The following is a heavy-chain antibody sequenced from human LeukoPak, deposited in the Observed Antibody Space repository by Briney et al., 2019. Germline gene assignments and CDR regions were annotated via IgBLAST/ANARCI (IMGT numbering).Heavy chain of an antibody. CDR2: VNRNGGIT. CDR3: ARDIISENWFDT. CDR1: GFTFSNYW. V-gene: IGHV3-74*01. D-gene: IGHD1-14*01. Sequence: GGSLRLSCAASGFTFSNYWMHWVRQAPGKGLEWVSRVNRNGGITRYADSVKGRFTISRDNAKSTVYLQMNSLRAEDTAVYYCARDIISENWFDTWGQGTLVTVSS. J-gene: IGHJ5*02.